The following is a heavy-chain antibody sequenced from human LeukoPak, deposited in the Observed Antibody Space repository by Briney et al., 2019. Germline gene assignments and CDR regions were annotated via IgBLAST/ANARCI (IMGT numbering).Heavy chain of an antibody. J-gene: IGHJ5*02. CDR2: IYHSGST. V-gene: IGHV4-38-2*01. D-gene: IGHD3-10*01. CDR3: ARPYGSGSYYSWSDP. Sequence: PSETLSLTCAVSGYSISSGYYWGWIRQPPGKGLEWIGSIYHSGSTYYNPSLKSRVTISVDTSKNQFSLKLSSVTAADTAAYYCARPYGSGSYYSWSDPWGQGTLVTVSS. CDR1: GYSISSGYY.